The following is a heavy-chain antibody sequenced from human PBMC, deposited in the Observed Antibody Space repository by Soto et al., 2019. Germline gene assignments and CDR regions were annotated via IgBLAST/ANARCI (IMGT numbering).Heavy chain of an antibody. J-gene: IGHJ6*02. V-gene: IGHV1-69*01. CDR3: ARAVDIVVVPAENYYYGMDV. D-gene: IGHD2-2*01. CDR1: GGTFSSYA. CDR2: IIPIFGTA. Sequence: QVQLVQSGAEVKKPGSSVKVSCKASGGTFSSYAISWVRQAPGQGREWMGGIIPIFGTANYAQKFQGRVTITADESTSTAYMELSRLRSEDTAVYYCARAVDIVVVPAENYYYGMDVWGQGTTVTVSS.